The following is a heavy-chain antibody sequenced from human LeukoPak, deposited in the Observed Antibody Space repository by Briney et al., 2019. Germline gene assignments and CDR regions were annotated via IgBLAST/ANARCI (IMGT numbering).Heavy chain of an antibody. V-gene: IGHV1-2*02. CDR1: GYSFTGYF. Sequence: GASVKVSCKASGYSFTGYFILWMRQAPGQGLEWLGWNNPHSGSTNYAPKFQGRVTSTRDTSINTVYLEVTSLRPDDTAIYYCARRGLAASSDSWGQGTLVTVSS. CDR2: NNPHSGST. J-gene: IGHJ4*02. D-gene: IGHD2-15*01. CDR3: ARRGLAASSDS.